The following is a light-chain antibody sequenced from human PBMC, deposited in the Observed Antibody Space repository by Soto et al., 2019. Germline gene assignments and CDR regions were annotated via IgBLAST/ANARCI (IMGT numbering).Light chain of an antibody. J-gene: IGKJ1*01. V-gene: IGKV3-20*01. CDR3: QQFGSSSWT. CDR2: GAS. CDR1: QSVSSSY. Sequence: ESVLTQSPGTLPLSPGEKATLSCRASQSVSSSYLAWYQQKPGQAPRLLIYGASSRATGIPDRFSGSGSGTDFTLTVSRLGPEDFAVYYCQQFGSSSWTFGQGTKV.